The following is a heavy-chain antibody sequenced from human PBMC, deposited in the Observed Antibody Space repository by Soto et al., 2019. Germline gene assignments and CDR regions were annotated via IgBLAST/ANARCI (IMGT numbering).Heavy chain of an antibody. Sequence: QVQLVESGGGVVQPGRSLRLSCAASGFTFSSYGMHWVRQAPGKGLEWVAVISYDGSNKYYADSVKGRFTISRDNSKNTLYLQMNSLRAEDTAEYYCANVASVTPPYWGQGTLVTVSS. CDR3: ANVASVTPPY. CDR1: GFTFSSYG. D-gene: IGHD2-21*02. CDR2: ISYDGSNK. V-gene: IGHV3-30*18. J-gene: IGHJ4*02.